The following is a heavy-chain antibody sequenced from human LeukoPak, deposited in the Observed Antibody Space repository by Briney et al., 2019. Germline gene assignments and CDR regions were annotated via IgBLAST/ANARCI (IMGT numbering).Heavy chain of an antibody. D-gene: IGHD6-13*01. CDR2: IIPIFGTA. CDR3: ARAEIAAAVHDAFDI. V-gene: IGHV1-69*05. Sequence: SVKVSCKASGGTFSSYAISWLRQAPGQGLEGMGGIIPIFGTANYAQKFQGRVTITTDESTSTAYMELSSLRSEDTAVYYCARAEIAAAVHDAFDIWGQGTMVTVSS. J-gene: IGHJ3*02. CDR1: GGTFSSYA.